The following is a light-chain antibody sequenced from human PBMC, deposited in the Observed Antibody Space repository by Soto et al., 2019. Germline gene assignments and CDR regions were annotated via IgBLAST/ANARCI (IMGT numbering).Light chain of an antibody. Sequence: QSALTQPASVSGSPVQSITIACTGTSSDVGGYNYVSWYQQHPGKAPKLMIYAVTDRPSGVSSRFSGSKSGNTASLTISGLQAEDEADYYCSSYTSSSTRFGTGTKLTVL. J-gene: IGLJ1*01. CDR2: AVT. CDR1: SSDVGGYNY. V-gene: IGLV2-14*01. CDR3: SSYTSSSTR.